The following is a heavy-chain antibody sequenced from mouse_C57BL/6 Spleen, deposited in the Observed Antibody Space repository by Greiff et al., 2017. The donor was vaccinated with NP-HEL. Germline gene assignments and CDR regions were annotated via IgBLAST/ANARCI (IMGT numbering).Heavy chain of an antibody. CDR2: INPNNGGT. V-gene: IGHV1-22*01. J-gene: IGHJ3*01. CDR1: GYTFTDYY. D-gene: IGHD3-3*01. Sequence: EVQLVESGPELVKPGASVKMSCKASGYTFTDYYMHWVKQSHGKSLEWIGFINPNNGGTSYNQKFKGKATLTVNKSSSTAYMELRSLTSEDSAVYYCARWGPAWFAYWGKGTLGTVSA. CDR3: ARWGPAWFAY.